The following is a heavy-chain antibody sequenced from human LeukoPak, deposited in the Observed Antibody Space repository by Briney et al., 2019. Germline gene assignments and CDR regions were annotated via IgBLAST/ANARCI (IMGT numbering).Heavy chain of an antibody. V-gene: IGHV1-69*13. CDR2: IIPIFGTA. J-gene: IGHJ4*02. D-gene: IGHD6-13*01. Sequence: SVKVSCKASGGTFSSYAISWVRQAPGQGLEWMGGIIPIFGTANYAQKFQGRVTITADESTSTAYMVLSSLRSEDTAVYYCARAPPLIAAAGQNYFDYWGQGTLVTVSS. CDR3: ARAPPLIAAAGQNYFDY. CDR1: GGTFSSYA.